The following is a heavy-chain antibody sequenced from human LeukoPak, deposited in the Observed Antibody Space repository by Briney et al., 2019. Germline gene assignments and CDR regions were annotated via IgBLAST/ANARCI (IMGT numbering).Heavy chain of an antibody. J-gene: IGHJ3*02. V-gene: IGHV4-4*07. D-gene: IGHD2-2*01. CDR3: AREGTVVVPAPPVAFDI. Sequence: SETLSLTCTVSGGSISSYYWSWIRQPAGKGLEGIGRIYTSGSTNYNPSLKSRVTMSVDTSKNQFSLKLSSVTAADTAVYYCAREGTVVVPAPPVAFDIWGQGTMVTVSS. CDR1: GGSISSYY. CDR2: IYTSGST.